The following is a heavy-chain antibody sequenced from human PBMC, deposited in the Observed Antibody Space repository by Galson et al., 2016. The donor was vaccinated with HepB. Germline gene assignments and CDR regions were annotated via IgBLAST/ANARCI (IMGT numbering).Heavy chain of an antibody. Sequence: SLRLSCAASGFTFSSYAMSWARQAPGKGLEWVADIRSNGNNKYYADSVRGRFSVSRDQAKNTLYMQMNSLRAEDTAVYYCARDSDTSGLHWYFDLWGRGTLVTVSS. CDR1: GFTFSSYA. CDR3: ARDSDTSGLHWYFDL. D-gene: IGHD3-22*01. CDR2: IRSNGNNK. V-gene: IGHV3-33*08. J-gene: IGHJ2*01.